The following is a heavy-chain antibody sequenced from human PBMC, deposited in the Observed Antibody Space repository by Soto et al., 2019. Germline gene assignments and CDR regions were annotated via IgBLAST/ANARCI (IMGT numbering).Heavy chain of an antibody. V-gene: IGHV3-23*01. CDR1: GFTFGIYA. D-gene: IGHD3-22*01. Sequence: PGGSLRLSCAASGFTFGIYAMSWVRQAPGKGLEWVSAISGSGGSTYYADSVKGRFTISRDNSKNTLYLQMNSLRAEDTAVYYCANLGVLGCSGYPNWFDPWGQGTLVTVSS. CDR2: ISGSGGST. CDR3: ANLGVLGCSGYPNWFDP. J-gene: IGHJ5*02.